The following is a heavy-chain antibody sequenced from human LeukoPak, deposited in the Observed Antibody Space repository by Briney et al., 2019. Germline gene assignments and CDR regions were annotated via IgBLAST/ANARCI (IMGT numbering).Heavy chain of an antibody. D-gene: IGHD3-10*01. CDR1: GFTFSDYY. CDR2: ISSSGSTI. Sequence: SGGSLRLSCAASGFTFSDYYMSWIRQAPGTGLEWVSYISSSGSTIYYADSVRGRFTISRDNAKNSLYLQMNSLRAEDTAVYYCARDLVNYGMDVWGQGTTVTVSS. CDR3: ARDLVNYGMDV. J-gene: IGHJ6*02. V-gene: IGHV3-11*01.